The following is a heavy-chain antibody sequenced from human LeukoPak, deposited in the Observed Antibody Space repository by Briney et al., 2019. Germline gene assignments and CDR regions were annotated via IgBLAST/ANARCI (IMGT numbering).Heavy chain of an antibody. CDR1: GYSISSGYY. CDR3: ARVYMTTVTAIDY. V-gene: IGHV4-38-2*02. CDR2: IYHSGST. J-gene: IGHJ4*02. D-gene: IGHD4-11*01. Sequence: PSETLSLTCTVSGYSISSGYYWGWIRQPPGKGLEWIGSIYHSGSTYYNPSLKSRVTISIDTSKNQFSLTLSSVTAADTAVYYCARVYMTTVTAIDYWGQGTLVTVSS.